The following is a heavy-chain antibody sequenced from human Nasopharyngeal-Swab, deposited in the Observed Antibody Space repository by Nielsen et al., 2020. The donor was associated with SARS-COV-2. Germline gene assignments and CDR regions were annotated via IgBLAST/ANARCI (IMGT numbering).Heavy chain of an antibody. CDR3: ARPNYCSGGSCYAQNYYYYYGMDV. CDR2: IDPSDSYT. J-gene: IGHJ6*02. Sequence: TVSCKGSGYSFTSYWISWVRQMPGKGLEWMGRIDPSDSYTNYSPSFQGHVTISADKSISTAYLQWSSLKASDTAMYYCARPNYCSGGSCYAQNYYYYYGMDVWGQGTTVTVSS. CDR1: GYSFTSYW. D-gene: IGHD2-15*01. V-gene: IGHV5-10-1*01.